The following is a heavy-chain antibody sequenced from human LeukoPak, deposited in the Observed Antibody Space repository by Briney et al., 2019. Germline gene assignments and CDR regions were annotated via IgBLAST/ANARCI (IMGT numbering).Heavy chain of an antibody. V-gene: IGHV3-30-3*01. CDR1: GFTFSSYA. CDR3: ARDQGIAVAGTLGY. CDR2: ISYDGSNK. J-gene: IGHJ4*02. Sequence: GGSLRLSCAASGFTFSSYAMHWVRQAPGKGLEWVAVISYDGSNKYYADSVKGRFTISRDNSKNTLYLQMNSLRVEDTAVYYCARDQGIAVAGTLGYWGQGTLVTVSS. D-gene: IGHD6-19*01.